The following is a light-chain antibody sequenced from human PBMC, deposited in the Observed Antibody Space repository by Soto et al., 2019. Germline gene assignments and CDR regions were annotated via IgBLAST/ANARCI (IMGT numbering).Light chain of an antibody. CDR1: QRITNNF. Sequence: EIVLTQSPVTLSLSPGERATLSCRASQRITNNFLAWFQQKAGLAPRLLIYGASTRASGVPDRFSGGGSGTDFFLTISRLEPEDFAVYYWQQYGRSPFTFGQGTKLQIK. V-gene: IGKV3-20*01. CDR3: QQYGRSPFT. J-gene: IGKJ2*01. CDR2: GAS.